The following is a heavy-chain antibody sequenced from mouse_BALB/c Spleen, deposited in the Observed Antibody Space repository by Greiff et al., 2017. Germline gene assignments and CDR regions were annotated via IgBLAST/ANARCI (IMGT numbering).Heavy chain of an antibody. CDR1: GFTFSSYA. D-gene: IGHD1-1*01. Sequence: EVKLVESGGGLVKPGGSLKLSCAASGFTFSSYAMSWVRQTPEKRLEWVATISSGGSYTYYPDSVKGRFTISRDNAKNTLYLQMSSLRSEDTAMYYCARQDYGSSSWFAYWGQGTLVTVSA. CDR2: ISSGGSYT. J-gene: IGHJ3*01. V-gene: IGHV5-9-3*01. CDR3: ARQDYGSSSWFAY.